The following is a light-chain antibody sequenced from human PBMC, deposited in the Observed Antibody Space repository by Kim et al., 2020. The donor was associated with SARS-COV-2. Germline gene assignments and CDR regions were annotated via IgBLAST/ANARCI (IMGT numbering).Light chain of an antibody. Sequence: TPGARATLSVSASQSVSSNLAWYQQKPGQAPRLLIYVASTRATGIPARFSGSGSGTEFTLTISSLQSEDFAVYYCQQYNNWPPLTFGGGTKVDIK. J-gene: IGKJ4*01. CDR2: VAS. CDR3: QQYNNWPPLT. CDR1: QSVSSN. V-gene: IGKV3-15*01.